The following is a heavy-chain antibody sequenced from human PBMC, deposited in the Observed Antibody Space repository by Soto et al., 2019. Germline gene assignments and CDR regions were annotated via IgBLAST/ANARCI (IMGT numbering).Heavy chain of an antibody. Sequence: QLQLQESGPGLVKPSETLSLTCSVSGTSIRSSNYYWGWVRQPPGKGLEWIGSINYNRSTYQNPSLKSRATISIDTSENQFSLKRTSVTAADTAVYFCARLSGGRSVYFDPWGQGILVTVSS. D-gene: IGHD2-8*02. CDR3: ARLSGGRSVYFDP. J-gene: IGHJ5*02. CDR1: GTSIRSSNYY. V-gene: IGHV4-39*01. CDR2: INYNRST.